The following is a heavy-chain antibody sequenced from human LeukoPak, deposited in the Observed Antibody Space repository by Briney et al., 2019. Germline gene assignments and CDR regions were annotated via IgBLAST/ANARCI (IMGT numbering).Heavy chain of an antibody. J-gene: IGHJ5*02. CDR1: GGTFSSYA. CDR3: ARTGITIFGVERYNWFDP. V-gene: IGHV1-69*05. D-gene: IGHD3-3*01. CDR2: IIPIFGTA. Sequence: ASVKVSCKASGGTFSSYAISWVRQAPGQGLEWMGRIIPIFGTANYAQKFQGRVTITTDESTSTAYMELSSLRSEDTAVYYCARTGITIFGVERYNWFDPWGQGTLVTVSS.